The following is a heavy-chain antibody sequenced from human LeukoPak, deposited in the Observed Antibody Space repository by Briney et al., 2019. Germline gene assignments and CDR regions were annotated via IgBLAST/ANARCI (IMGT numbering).Heavy chain of an antibody. V-gene: IGHV4-4*02. J-gene: IGHJ4*02. CDR2: VHLDGGN. D-gene: IGHD3-3*01. CDR3: AREGGFYRPLDY. Sequence: SETLSLTCDVSGGSVTSTNWWTWVRQPPGKGLEWIEEVHLDGGNNYTPSLKSRLIMSVDLPENHISLKLTSVTAADTAVYYCAREGGFYRPLDYSGQGTLVTVSS. CDR1: GGSVTSTNW.